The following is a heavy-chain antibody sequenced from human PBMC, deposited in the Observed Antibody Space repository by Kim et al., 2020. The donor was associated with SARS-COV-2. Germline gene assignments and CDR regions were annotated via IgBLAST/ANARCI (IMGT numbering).Heavy chain of an antibody. D-gene: IGHD3-3*01. CDR3: AIKEDDCFSGYCYGSDYYG. CDR2: INHSGST. V-gene: IGHV4-34*01. J-gene: IGHJ6*01. Sequence: SETLSLTCAVYGGSFSGYYWSWIRQPPGKGLEWIGEINHSGSTNYNPSLKSRVTISVDTSKNQFSLKLSSVTAADTAVYYCAIKEDDCFSGYCYGSDYYG. CDR1: GGSFSGYY.